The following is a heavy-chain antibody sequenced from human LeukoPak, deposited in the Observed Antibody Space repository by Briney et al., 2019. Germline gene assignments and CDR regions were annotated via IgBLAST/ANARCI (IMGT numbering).Heavy chain of an antibody. Sequence: SETLSLTCTVSDGSISSYYWSWIRQPPGKGLEWIGYIYYSGNTNGNPSLRSRVTISVDTSKNQISLKLTSVTAADTAVYYCAASPDVDTELEYWGQGTLVTVSS. V-gene: IGHV4-59*01. CDR1: DGSISSYY. J-gene: IGHJ4*02. D-gene: IGHD5-18*01. CDR2: IYYSGNT. CDR3: AASPDVDTELEY.